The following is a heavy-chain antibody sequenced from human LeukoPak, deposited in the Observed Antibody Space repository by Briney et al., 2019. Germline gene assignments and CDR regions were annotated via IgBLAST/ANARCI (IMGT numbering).Heavy chain of an antibody. CDR3: ARESATSGSSD. J-gene: IGHJ4*02. V-gene: IGHV4-4*07. CDR1: GDSIRDNYY. D-gene: IGHD3-10*01. Sequence: SETLSLTCTVSGDSIRDNYYWNWIRQPAGQGLEWIGRVFTSGNTNYNPSLESRVTISLDTSKDRFSLKLSSVTAADTAFYYCARESATSGSSDWGQGTLVTVSS. CDR2: VFTSGNT.